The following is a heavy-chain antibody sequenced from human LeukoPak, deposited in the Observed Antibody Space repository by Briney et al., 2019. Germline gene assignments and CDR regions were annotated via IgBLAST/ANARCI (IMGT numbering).Heavy chain of an antibody. CDR2: LSSCGGGT. D-gene: IGHD3-10*01. V-gene: IGHV3-23*01. J-gene: IGHJ4*02. Sequence: GGSLRLSCAVSGITLSNYGMSWVRKAPGKGLESVAGLSSCGGGTNYADSVQCRFTIFRDNTKNTLYLQMNSLRAEGTAVYFCAKRGVVIRVFLVGFHKEAYYFDSWGQGALVTVSS. CDR1: GITLSNYG. CDR3: AKRGVVIRVFLVGFHKEAYYFDS.